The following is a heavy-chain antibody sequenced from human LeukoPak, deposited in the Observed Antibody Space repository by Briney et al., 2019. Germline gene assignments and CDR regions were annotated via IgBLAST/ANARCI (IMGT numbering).Heavy chain of an antibody. Sequence: GGSLRLSCAASGFTVSSNYMSWVRQPPGKGLEWVSVIYSGGSTYYADSVKGRFTISRDNSKNTLYLQMNSLRVEDTAVYYCARGGGAEAFDIWGQGTMVTVSS. CDR3: ARGGGAEAFDI. CDR2: IYSGGST. D-gene: IGHD2-21*01. V-gene: IGHV3-66*01. J-gene: IGHJ3*02. CDR1: GFTVSSNY.